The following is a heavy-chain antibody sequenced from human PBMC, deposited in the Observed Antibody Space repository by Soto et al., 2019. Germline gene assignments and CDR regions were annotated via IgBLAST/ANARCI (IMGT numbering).Heavy chain of an antibody. CDR2: IYSGGST. CDR3: AIRASYYDSSGYFDY. J-gene: IGHJ4*02. D-gene: IGHD3-22*01. Sequence: HPGGSLRLSCAASGFTVSSNYMSWVRQAPGKGLEWVSVIYSGGSTYYADSVKGRFTISRDNSKNTLYLQMNSLRAEDTAVYYCAIRASYYDSSGYFDYWGQGTLVTVSS. V-gene: IGHV3-66*01. CDR1: GFTVSSNY.